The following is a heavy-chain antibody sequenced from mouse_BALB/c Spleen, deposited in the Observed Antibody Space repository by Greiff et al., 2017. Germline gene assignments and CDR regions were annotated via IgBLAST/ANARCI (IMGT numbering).Heavy chain of an antibody. CDR2: VNPNNGGT. V-gene: IGHV1-26*01. D-gene: IGHD2-10*02. CDR3: ARWGMVTNYYAMDY. J-gene: IGHJ4*01. CDR1: GYSFTGYY. Sequence: EVQLQQSGPDLVKPGASVKISCKASGYSFTGYYMHWVKQSHGKSLLWFGRVNPNNGGTSYNQKFKGKAILTVDKSSSTAYMELRILTSEDSAVYDSARWGMVTNYYAMDYWGQGTSVTVSS.